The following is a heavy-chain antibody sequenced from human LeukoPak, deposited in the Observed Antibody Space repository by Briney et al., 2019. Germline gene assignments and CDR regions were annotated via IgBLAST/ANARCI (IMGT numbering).Heavy chain of an antibody. D-gene: IGHD3-22*01. CDR1: GYIFTSYN. V-gene: IGHV1-46*01. J-gene: IGHJ6*03. CDR3: ARVGRYYYDSSGYHRPRRGYYYYYMDV. Sequence: ASVKVSCKASGYIFTSYNIYWVRQAPGQGLEWMGIINPSGGTTSYAQKFQGRVTMTRDTSTSNAYMELSSLRSEDTAVYYCARVGRYYYDSSGYHRPRRGYYYYYMDVWGKGTTVTISS. CDR2: INPSGGTT.